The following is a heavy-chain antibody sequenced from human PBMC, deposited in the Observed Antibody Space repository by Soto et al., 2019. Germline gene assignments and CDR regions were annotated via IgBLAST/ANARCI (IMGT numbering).Heavy chain of an antibody. J-gene: IGHJ4*02. V-gene: IGHV3-23*01. Sequence: GGSLRLSCAASGFTFSNYAMNWVRQAPGKGLEWVSGITNSNTYNADSVKGRFTISRDNSKNTLYLQMNSLRAEDTAVYYCAKMFSWVIIPTTLDYWGQGTLVTVSS. CDR2: ITNSNT. CDR1: GFTFSNYA. CDR3: AKMFSWVIIPTTLDY. D-gene: IGHD3-3*01.